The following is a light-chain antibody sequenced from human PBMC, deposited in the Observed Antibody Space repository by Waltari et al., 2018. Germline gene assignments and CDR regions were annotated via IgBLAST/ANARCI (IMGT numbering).Light chain of an antibody. CDR2: EDT. V-gene: IGLV3-10*01. Sequence: SYELTQTPSVSVSPGQTARLTCSGPEFPTKSAYWFQPKSGQAPRLVIYEDTKRPSGIPERFSGSSSGTVATLTITGAQVDDEADYYCYSSDSTGLRVFGGGTTVVVL. CDR1: EFPTKS. CDR3: YSSDSTGLRV. J-gene: IGLJ1*01.